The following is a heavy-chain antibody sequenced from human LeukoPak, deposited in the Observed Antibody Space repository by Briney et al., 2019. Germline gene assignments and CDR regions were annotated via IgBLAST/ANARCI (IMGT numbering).Heavy chain of an antibody. D-gene: IGHD4-17*01. CDR3: ARGAYGDPTSFDY. V-gene: IGHV3-30-3*01. CDR1: GFTFSDYY. J-gene: IGHJ4*02. Sequence: GSLRLSCAASGFTFSDYYMSWIRQAPGKGLEWVAVISYDGSNKYYADSVKGRFTISRDNSKNTLYLQMNSLRAEDTAVYYCARGAYGDPTSFDYWGQGTLVTVSS. CDR2: ISYDGSNK.